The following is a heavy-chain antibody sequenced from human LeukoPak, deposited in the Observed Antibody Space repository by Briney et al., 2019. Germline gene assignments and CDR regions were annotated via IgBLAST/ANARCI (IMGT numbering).Heavy chain of an antibody. CDR1: GFTFSDYY. V-gene: IGHV3-11*01. Sequence: PGGSLRLSCAASGFTFSDYYMSWIRQAPGKGLEWVSYISSSGSTVYYADSVKGRFTISRDNAKNSLYLQMNSLRAEDTAVYYCARATSSGWKPAPFDYWGQGTLVTVSS. J-gene: IGHJ4*02. CDR2: ISSSGSTV. CDR3: ARATSSGWKPAPFDY. D-gene: IGHD6-19*01.